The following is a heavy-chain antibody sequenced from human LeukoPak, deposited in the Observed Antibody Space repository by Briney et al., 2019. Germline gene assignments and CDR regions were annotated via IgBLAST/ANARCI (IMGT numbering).Heavy chain of an antibody. J-gene: IGHJ5*02. Sequence: GASVKVSCKASGGTFSSYAISWVRQAPGQGLEWMGRIIPILGIANYAQKFQGRVTITADKSTSTAYMELSSLRSEDTAVYYCARSSSTSAFDPWGQRTLVTVSS. CDR2: IIPILGIA. D-gene: IGHD2-2*01. CDR1: GGTFSSYA. CDR3: ARSSSTSAFDP. V-gene: IGHV1-69*04.